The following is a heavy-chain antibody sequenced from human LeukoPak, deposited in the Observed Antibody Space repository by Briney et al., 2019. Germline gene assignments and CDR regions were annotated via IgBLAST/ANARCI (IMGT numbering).Heavy chain of an antibody. Sequence: PGGSLRLSCEASGYTFSSYAMHWVRQAPGKGLEYVAAISSDGRITYYANFVKGRFTISRDNSKNTLYLQMGSLRTEDMAVYYCARVSGWYWFDQWGQGTLVTVSS. CDR3: ARVSGWYWFDQ. D-gene: IGHD6-19*01. J-gene: IGHJ5*02. CDR2: ISSDGRIT. V-gene: IGHV3-64*01. CDR1: GYTFSSYA.